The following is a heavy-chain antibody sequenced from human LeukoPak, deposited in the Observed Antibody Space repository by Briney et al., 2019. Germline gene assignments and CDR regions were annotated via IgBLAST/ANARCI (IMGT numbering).Heavy chain of an antibody. J-gene: IGHJ2*01. D-gene: IGHD6-6*01. V-gene: IGHV3-23*01. CDR1: GFTFSSYA. CDR2: ISGSGGST. Sequence: PGGSLRLSCAASGFTFSSYAMSWVRQAPGKGLEWFSAISGSGGSTYYADSVKGRFTISRDNSKNTLYLQMNSLRAEDTAVYYCAKGAIAARLPWYFDLWGRGTLVTVSS. CDR3: AKGAIAARLPWYFDL.